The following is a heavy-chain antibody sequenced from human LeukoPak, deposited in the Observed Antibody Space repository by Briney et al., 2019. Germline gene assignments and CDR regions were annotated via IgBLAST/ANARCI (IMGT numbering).Heavy chain of an antibody. CDR1: GGSTSSSSYY. CDR3: ASRQIWFGKNPRFDY. D-gene: IGHD3-10*01. J-gene: IGHJ4*02. Sequence: LSETLSLTCTVSGGSTSSSSYYWGWIRQPPGKGLEWIGSIYYSGSTYYNPSLKSRVTISVDTSKNQFSLKLSSVTAADTAVYYCASRQIWFGKNPRFDYWGQGTLVTVSS. V-gene: IGHV4-39*07. CDR2: IYYSGST.